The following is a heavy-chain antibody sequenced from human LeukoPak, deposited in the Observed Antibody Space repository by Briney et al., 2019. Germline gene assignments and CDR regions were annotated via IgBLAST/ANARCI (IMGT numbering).Heavy chain of an antibody. Sequence: PGGSPRLSCVASGFTFDDYAMHWVRQAPGKGLEWVSGISYNRDGIGYADSVKGRFTVSRDNAKNSLYLQMNSLRSEDTALYYCAKGAAAGIRGYFDYWGQGILVTVSS. CDR1: GFTFDDYA. CDR2: ISYNRDGI. D-gene: IGHD6-25*01. CDR3: AKGAAAGIRGYFDY. V-gene: IGHV3-9*01. J-gene: IGHJ4*02.